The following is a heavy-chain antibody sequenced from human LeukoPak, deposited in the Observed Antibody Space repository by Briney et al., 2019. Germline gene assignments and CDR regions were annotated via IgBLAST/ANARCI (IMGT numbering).Heavy chain of an antibody. V-gene: IGHV6-1*01. Sequence: SQALSLTCAISGDSVSNYTTAWNWIRQSPSRGLEWLGRTYYRSKWYNEYAVSVKSRITIDPDTSKNQFSLQLSSVTPEDTAVYYCARGYYCDSWGQGTLVTVSS. CDR3: ARGYYCDS. CDR2: TYYRSKWYN. CDR1: GDSVSNYTTA. J-gene: IGHJ4*02.